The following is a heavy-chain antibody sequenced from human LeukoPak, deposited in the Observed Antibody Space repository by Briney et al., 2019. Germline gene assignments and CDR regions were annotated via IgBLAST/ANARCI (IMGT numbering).Heavy chain of an antibody. V-gene: IGHV4-34*01. J-gene: IGHJ1*01. CDR3: ARRRGSSSVFYFQH. CDR1: GGSFSGYY. Sequence: KPSETLSLTCAVYGGSFSGYYWSWIRQPPGKGLEWIGEINHSGSTNYNPSLKSRVTISVDTSKNQFSLKLSSVTAADTAVYYCARRRGSSSVFYFQHWGQGTLVTVSS. D-gene: IGHD6-6*01. CDR2: INHSGST.